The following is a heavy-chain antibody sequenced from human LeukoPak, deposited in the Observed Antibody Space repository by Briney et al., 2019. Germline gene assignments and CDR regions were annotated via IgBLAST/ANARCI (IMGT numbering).Heavy chain of an antibody. Sequence: SQTLSLTCAISGDSVSSNSAAWNWIRQSPSRGLEWLGRTYYRSKWYNDYAVSVKSRITINPDTSKNQFSLQLNSVTPEDTAVYYCARDRGTTVTARDAFDIWGQGTMVTVSS. D-gene: IGHD4-17*01. CDR1: GDSVSSNSAA. J-gene: IGHJ3*02. V-gene: IGHV6-1*01. CDR3: ARDRGTTVTARDAFDI. CDR2: TYYRSKWYN.